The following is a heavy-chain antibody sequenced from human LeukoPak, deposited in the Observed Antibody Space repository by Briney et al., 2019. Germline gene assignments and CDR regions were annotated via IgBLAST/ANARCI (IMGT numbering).Heavy chain of an antibody. J-gene: IGHJ4*02. CDR3: ARDHLGYQLPLDY. CDR1: GYTFTGYY. D-gene: IGHD2-2*01. V-gene: IGHV1-2*02. CDR2: INPNSGGT. Sequence: ASVKVSCKASGYTFTGYYMHWVRQAPGQGLEWMGWINPNSGGTNYAQKFQGRVTMTRDTSISTAYMELSRLRSDDTAVYYCARDHLGYQLPLDYWGQGTLVTVSS.